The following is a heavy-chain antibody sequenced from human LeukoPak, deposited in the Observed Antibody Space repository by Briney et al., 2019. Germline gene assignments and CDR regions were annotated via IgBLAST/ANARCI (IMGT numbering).Heavy chain of an antibody. J-gene: IGHJ6*03. CDR3: ATCTNCYGGPLYYYMDV. V-gene: IGHV4-59*11. CDR2: IYYTGSS. Sequence: PSETLSLTCTVSGGSISSHYWSWIRQPPGRGLEWIGNIYYTGSSYYSPSLKSRVTISVDTSKSQFSLKSSSVTAADTAVYYCATCTNCYGGPLYYYMDVWGKGTTVTVSS. D-gene: IGHD2-2*01. CDR1: GGSISSHY.